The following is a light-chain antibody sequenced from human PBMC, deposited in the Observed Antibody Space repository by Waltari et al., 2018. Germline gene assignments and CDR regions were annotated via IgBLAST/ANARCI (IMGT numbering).Light chain of an antibody. CDR3: QQYDNWLGT. CDR2: GAS. V-gene: IGKV3-15*01. CDR1: QSIRSN. Sequence: EIVMTQSPATLSVFPGERATLSCRASQSIRSNLAWYQHKPGQAPRLLIYGASTRATGIPARFSGSGSGTEVTLTISSLQSEDFAVYFCQQYDNWLGTFGQGTKVEIK. J-gene: IGKJ1*01.